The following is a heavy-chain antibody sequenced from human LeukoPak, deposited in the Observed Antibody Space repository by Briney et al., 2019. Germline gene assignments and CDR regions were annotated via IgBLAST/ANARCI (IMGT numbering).Heavy chain of an antibody. CDR1: GDSVSSTSAS. CDR3: ARESHTSGWFHFGPHPAYYFDY. Sequence: SQTLSLTCAISGDSVSSTSASWHWIRQSPSRGLEWLRRTYLRSKWNNDYAVSVKSRITIDPDTSKNQFSLQLKSVTPEDTALYYCARESHTSGWFHFGPHPAYYFDYWGQGALVTVSS. D-gene: IGHD6-19*01. V-gene: IGHV6-1*01. J-gene: IGHJ4*02. CDR2: TYLRSKWNN.